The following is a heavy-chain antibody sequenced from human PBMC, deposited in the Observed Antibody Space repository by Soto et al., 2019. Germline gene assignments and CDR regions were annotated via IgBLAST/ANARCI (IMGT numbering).Heavy chain of an antibody. CDR3: VQSTRWAGVDF. V-gene: IGHV3-53*01. D-gene: IGHD3-10*01. CDR2: IYGGGTT. J-gene: IGHJ4*02. Sequence: EVQLVESGGGLIQPGGSLRLSCAASGFAVSSKCMTWVRQAPGKGLEWVSVIYGGGTTYYADSVKGRFTISRDTSNYTSYLQKNSLRVEETAVYYCVQSTRWAGVDFWGQATVVTVSP. CDR1: GFAVSSKC.